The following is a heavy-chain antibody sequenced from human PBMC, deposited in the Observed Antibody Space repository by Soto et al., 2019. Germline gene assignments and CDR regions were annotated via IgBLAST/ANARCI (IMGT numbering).Heavy chain of an antibody. D-gene: IGHD3-3*01. CDR1: GGSFGNSA. V-gene: IGHV1-69*01. CDR2: FIPVYRTL. Sequence: QVQLVQSVAEVKKPGSSVKVSCKASGGSFGNSAINWVRQTPGQGLEWLGGFIPVYRTLNYAQKFQGRVTITADESTGTAYMTLSSLASDDTAVYYCATGVIWIGYFTVDSWGQGTRVTVSS. J-gene: IGHJ4*02. CDR3: ATGVIWIGYFTVDS.